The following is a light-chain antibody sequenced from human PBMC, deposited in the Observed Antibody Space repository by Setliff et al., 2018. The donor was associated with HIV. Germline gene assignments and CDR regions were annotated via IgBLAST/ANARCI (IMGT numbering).Light chain of an antibody. V-gene: IGKV3-15*01. Sequence: EVVMTQSPATLSVSPGERATLSCWASHSVNSNLAWYQQKPGQAPRLLIYGASTRATGIPARFSGSGSGTEFTLTISSLQSEDFAACYCQQYNDWPPVTFGGGTKVDIK. CDR2: GAS. J-gene: IGKJ4*01. CDR1: HSVNSN. CDR3: QQYNDWPPVT.